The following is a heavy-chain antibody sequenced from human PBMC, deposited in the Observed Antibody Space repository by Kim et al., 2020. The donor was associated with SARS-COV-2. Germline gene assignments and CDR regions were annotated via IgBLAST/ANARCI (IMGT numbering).Heavy chain of an antibody. CDR2: ITKISPTI. CDR3: VRDRMGGAFDI. J-gene: IGHJ3*02. Sequence: GGSLRLSCATSGFTFSAYDMNWVRRAPGKGRGGLSSITKISPTIYYADPWQGRFTISRDNAKNSLYLQMNSLRDEDTALYYCVRDRMGGAFDIWGQGTMVSVSS. CDR1: GFTFSAYD. D-gene: IGHD3-16*01. V-gene: IGHV3-48*02.